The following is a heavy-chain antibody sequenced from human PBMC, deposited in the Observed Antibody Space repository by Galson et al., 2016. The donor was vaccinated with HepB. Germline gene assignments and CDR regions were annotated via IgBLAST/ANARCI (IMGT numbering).Heavy chain of an antibody. J-gene: IGHJ4*02. D-gene: IGHD3-10*02. V-gene: IGHV3-30*18. CDR2: DSMDGRRK. Sequence: SLRLSCAGSGFIFRGYGMHWVRQAPGKGLEWVAADSMDGRRKFYADSVRGRFTISRDNSNNMLFLQMDSLRPDDTGVYYCAKRHEFCPPVGCSVDDWGQGTRVSGSS. CDR1: GFIFRGYG. CDR3: AKRHEFCPPVGCSVDD.